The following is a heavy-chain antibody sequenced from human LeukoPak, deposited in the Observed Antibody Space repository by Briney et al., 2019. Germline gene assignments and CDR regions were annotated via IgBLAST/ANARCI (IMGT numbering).Heavy chain of an antibody. D-gene: IGHD4/OR15-4a*01. CDR1: GFTFSDFA. CDR2: IYSDNT. CDR3: ARRAGAYSHPYDY. Sequence: GGSLRLSCAASGFTFSDFAMSWVRQAPGKGLEWVSFIYSDNTHYSDSVKGRFTISRDNSKNTLYLQMNSLRAEDTAVYYCARRAGAYSHPYDYWGQGTLVTVSS. J-gene: IGHJ4*02. V-gene: IGHV3-23*05.